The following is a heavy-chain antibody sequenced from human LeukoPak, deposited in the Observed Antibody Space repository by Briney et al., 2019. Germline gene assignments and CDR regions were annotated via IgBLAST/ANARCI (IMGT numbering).Heavy chain of an antibody. J-gene: IGHJ6*02. CDR3: AKLAIFGVVIRYYYYGMDV. Sequence: GGSLRLSCAASGFTFSSYAMHWVRQAPGKGLEWVAVISYDGSNKYYADSVKGRFTISRDNSKNTLYLQMNSLRAEDTAVYYCAKLAIFGVVIRYYYYGMDVWGQGTTVTVSS. V-gene: IGHV3-30-3*02. D-gene: IGHD3-3*01. CDR1: GFTFSSYA. CDR2: ISYDGSNK.